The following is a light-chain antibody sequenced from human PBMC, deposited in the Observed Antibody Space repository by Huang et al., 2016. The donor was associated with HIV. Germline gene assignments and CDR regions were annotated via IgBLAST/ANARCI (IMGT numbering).Light chain of an antibody. CDR3: QQTYTGVT. CDR1: QSINTY. J-gene: IGKJ1*01. V-gene: IGKV1-39*01. Sequence: DIQMTQSPSSLSASVGDRVTITRRASQSINTYLNWFQQKPGKAPKVLISAASTLQSGVPSRFSGGGSGTHFTLTITSLQPEDFATYYCQQTYTGVTFGQGTKVEIK. CDR2: AAS.